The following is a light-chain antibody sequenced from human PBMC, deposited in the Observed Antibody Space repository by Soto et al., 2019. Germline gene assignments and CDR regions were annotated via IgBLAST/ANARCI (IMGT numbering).Light chain of an antibody. CDR2: GNI. CDR3: QSYDSSLSGPYV. J-gene: IGLJ1*01. V-gene: IGLV1-40*01. Sequence: QSVLTQPPSVSGAPGQRVTISCTGSSSNIGAGYDVHWYQQLPGTAPKLLIYGNINRPSGVPDRFSGSKSGTSASLAITGLQAEDEADYYCQSYDSSLSGPYVFGTGTKRTVL. CDR1: SSNIGAGYD.